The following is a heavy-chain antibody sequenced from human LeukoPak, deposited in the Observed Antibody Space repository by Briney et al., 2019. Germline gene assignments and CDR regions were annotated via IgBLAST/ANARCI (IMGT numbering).Heavy chain of an antibody. D-gene: IGHD5-12*01. Sequence: GGSLRLSCAASGFTFSSYGMHWVRQAPGKGLEWVAVIWYDGSNKYYADSVKGRFTISRDNSKNTLYLQMNSLRAEDTAVYYCAKDLIVATIAYYYYGMDVWGKGTTVTVSS. J-gene: IGHJ6*04. CDR3: AKDLIVATIAYYYYGMDV. V-gene: IGHV3-33*06. CDR2: IWYDGSNK. CDR1: GFTFSSYG.